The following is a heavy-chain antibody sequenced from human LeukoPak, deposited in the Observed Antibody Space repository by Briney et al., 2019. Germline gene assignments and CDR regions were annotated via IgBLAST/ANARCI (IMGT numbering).Heavy chain of an antibody. Sequence: ASVKVSCKASGYTFTSYAMHWVRQAPGQRLEWMGRINAGNGNTKYSQKFQGRVTITRDTSASTAYMELSSLRSEDTAVYYCARSKGGPYSSSWYGDYWGQGTLVTVSS. CDR1: GYTFTSYA. V-gene: IGHV1-3*01. J-gene: IGHJ4*02. CDR2: INAGNGNT. CDR3: ARSKGGPYSSSWYGDY. D-gene: IGHD6-13*01.